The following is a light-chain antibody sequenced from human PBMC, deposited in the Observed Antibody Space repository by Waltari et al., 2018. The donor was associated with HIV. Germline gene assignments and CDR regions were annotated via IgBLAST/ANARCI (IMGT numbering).Light chain of an antibody. J-gene: IGLJ2*01. V-gene: IGLV3-25*03. Sequence: SYELTQPPSVPVSPGQTAEITCSGDALPKRYSYWYRQKTCQAPVMVIYKDTNRPSGIPQRLSGSTSGTKVTLTISGVRAEDEADYYCQSVDDGGTHVVFGGGTKLTVL. CDR1: ALPKRY. CDR2: KDT. CDR3: QSVDDGGTHVV.